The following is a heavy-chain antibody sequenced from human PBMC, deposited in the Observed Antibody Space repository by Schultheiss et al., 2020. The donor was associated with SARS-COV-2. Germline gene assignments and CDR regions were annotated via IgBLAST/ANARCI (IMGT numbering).Heavy chain of an antibody. CDR3: ARAFRDGYSDAFDI. CDR1: GGSISSGYY. CDR2: IYYSGST. D-gene: IGHD5-24*01. Sequence: SQTLSLTCTVSGGSISSGYYWGWVRQPPGKGLEWIGYIYYSGSTNYNPSLKSRVTISVDTSKNQFSLRLSSVTAADTAVYYCARAFRDGYSDAFDIWGQGTMVTVSS. V-gene: IGHV4-61*05. J-gene: IGHJ3*02.